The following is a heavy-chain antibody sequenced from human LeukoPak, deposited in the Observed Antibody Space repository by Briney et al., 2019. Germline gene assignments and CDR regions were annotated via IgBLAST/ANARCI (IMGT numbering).Heavy chain of an antibody. V-gene: IGHV4-59*08. J-gene: IGHJ5*02. CDR1: GGSISSSY. CDR3: AGTVTLLPSWVDP. D-gene: IGHD4-17*01. Sequence: SETLSLTCTVSGGSISSSYWSWIRQPPGKGLEWIGYIYYSGSTNYNPSLKSRVTISVDTSKNQFSLKLSSVTAADTAVYYCAGTVTLLPSWVDPRGQGTLVTVSS. CDR2: IYYSGST.